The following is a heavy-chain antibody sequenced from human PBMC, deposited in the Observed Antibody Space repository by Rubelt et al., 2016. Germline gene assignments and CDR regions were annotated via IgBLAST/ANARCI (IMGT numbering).Heavy chain of an antibody. CDR2: ISGGGVTT. Sequence: EVQLVESGGGLVQPGGSLRLSCAASGFTFSSYWMSWVRQAPGKGLEWVSAISGGGVTTYYADSVKGRFTISSDNSKNTLYLQRNSLRAEDSAVYYCAHGGYRGSNYYYAMDVWGQGTTVTVSS. CDR3: AHGGYRGSNYYYAMDV. V-gene: IGHV3-23*04. J-gene: IGHJ6*02. CDR1: GFTFSSYW. D-gene: IGHD4-23*01.